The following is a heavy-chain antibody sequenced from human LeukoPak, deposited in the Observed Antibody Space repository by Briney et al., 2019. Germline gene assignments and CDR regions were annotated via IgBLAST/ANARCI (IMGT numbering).Heavy chain of an antibody. Sequence: SVKVSCKASGYTFTSYGISWVRQAPGQGLEWMGRIIPIFGTANYAQKFQGRVTITTDESTSTAYMELSSLRSEDTAVYYCARARKRYSSSWYFDYWGQGTLVTVSS. J-gene: IGHJ4*02. V-gene: IGHV1-69*05. D-gene: IGHD6-13*01. CDR3: ARARKRYSSSWYFDY. CDR1: GYTFTSYG. CDR2: IIPIFGTA.